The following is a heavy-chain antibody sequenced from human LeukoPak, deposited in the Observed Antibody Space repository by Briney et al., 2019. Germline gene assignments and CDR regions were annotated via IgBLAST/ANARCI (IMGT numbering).Heavy chain of an antibody. J-gene: IGHJ4*02. Sequence: GGSLRLSCAASGFTFSTYSMNWVRQAPGKGLEWVSSISRSSSYIYYADSVKGRFTISRDNAKNSLYLQMDSLRAEDTAVYYCARASLYYHDSSGRWYFGYWGQGTLVTVSS. CDR3: ARASLYYHDSSGRWYFGY. V-gene: IGHV3-21*01. CDR1: GFTFSTYS. CDR2: ISRSSSYI. D-gene: IGHD3-22*01.